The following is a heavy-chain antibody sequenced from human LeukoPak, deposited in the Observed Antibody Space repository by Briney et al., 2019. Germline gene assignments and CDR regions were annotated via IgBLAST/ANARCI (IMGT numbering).Heavy chain of an antibody. J-gene: IGHJ3*02. CDR1: GFTLSSYG. CDR3: AKDEGGFDDAFDI. V-gene: IGHV3-30*02. D-gene: IGHD3-16*01. Sequence: GGSLRLSCAASGFTLSSYGMHWVRRAPGKGLEWVAVIRYDGSNKYYADSVKGRFTISRDNSKNTLYLQMNSLRAEDTAVYYCAKDEGGFDDAFDIWGQGTMVTVSS. CDR2: IRYDGSNK.